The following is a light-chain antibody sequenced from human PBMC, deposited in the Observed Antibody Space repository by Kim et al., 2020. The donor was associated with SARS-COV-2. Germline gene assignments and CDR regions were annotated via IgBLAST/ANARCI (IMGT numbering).Light chain of an antibody. Sequence: SPGERAPLSCRASQSVGSNVAWYQQKPGQAPRLLIYGASTRATDIPARFSGSGSGTEFTLTISSLQSEDLADYFCQQYDDWPPWTFGQGTKVDIK. CDR1: QSVGSN. CDR3: QQYDDWPPWT. V-gene: IGKV3-15*01. CDR2: GAS. J-gene: IGKJ1*01.